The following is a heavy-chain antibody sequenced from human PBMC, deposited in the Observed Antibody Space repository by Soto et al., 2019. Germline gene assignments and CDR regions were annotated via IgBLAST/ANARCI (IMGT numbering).Heavy chain of an antibody. CDR3: ERGPQLANNWFDS. V-gene: IGHV4-4*07. CDR1: GGSIRGYC. D-gene: IGHD5-12*01. Sequence: QVQLQESGPRLVKPSETLSLTCTVSGGSIRGYCWSWVRQPAGQGLAWIGRVCDTATTNYNPSLNIRVTMSRDTSTNQFFLKVTSVTAADTAVYYCERGPQLANNWFDSWGQGTLVTVSS. CDR2: VCDTATT. J-gene: IGHJ5*01.